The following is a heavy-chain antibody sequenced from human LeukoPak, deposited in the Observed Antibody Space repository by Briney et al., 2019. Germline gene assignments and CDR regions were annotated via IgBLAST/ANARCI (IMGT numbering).Heavy chain of an antibody. CDR2: INPNSGGT. Sequence: VASVKVSCKASGYTFTGYYMHWVRQAPGQGLEWMGWINPNSGGTNYAQEFQGRVTMTRDTTISTAYMELSRMRSADKAVYYCARDLYGSGRYTPLYWGQGTLVTVSS. V-gene: IGHV1-2*02. J-gene: IGHJ4*02. D-gene: IGHD3-10*01. CDR1: GYTFTGYY. CDR3: ARDLYGSGRYTPLY.